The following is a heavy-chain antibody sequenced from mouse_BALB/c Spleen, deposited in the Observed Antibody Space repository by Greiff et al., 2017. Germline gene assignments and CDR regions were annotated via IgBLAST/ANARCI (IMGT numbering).Heavy chain of an antibody. CDR2: IDPSDSYT. CDR3: TIYGNYAWYFDV. Sequence: QVQLQQPGAELVKPGASVKMSCKASGYTFTSYWMHWVKQRPGQGLEWIGTIDPSDSYTSYNQKFKGKATLTVDTSSSTAYMQLSSLTSEDSAVYYCTIYGNYAWYFDVWGAGTTVTVSS. V-gene: IGHV1S127*01. J-gene: IGHJ1*01. D-gene: IGHD2-1*01. CDR1: GYTFTSYW.